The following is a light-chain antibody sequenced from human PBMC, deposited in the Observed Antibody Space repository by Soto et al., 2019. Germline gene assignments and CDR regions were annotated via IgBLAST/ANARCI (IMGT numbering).Light chain of an antibody. CDR3: QQAASFPIT. Sequence: DIQMTQSPSYVSASVGDIVTITFRASQGIKNWLAWYQQKPGKAPNLLIYTGSSLQSGVPSRFSGSGSGTDFTLTINSLQPEDFATYYCQQAASFPITFGQGTRLEIK. V-gene: IGKV1-12*01. J-gene: IGKJ5*01. CDR1: QGIKNW. CDR2: TGS.